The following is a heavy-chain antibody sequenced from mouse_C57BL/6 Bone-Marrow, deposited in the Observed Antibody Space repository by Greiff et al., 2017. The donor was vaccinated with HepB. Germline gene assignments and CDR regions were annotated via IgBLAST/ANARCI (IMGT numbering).Heavy chain of an antibody. J-gene: IGHJ1*03. CDR1: GYAFSSSW. CDR2: IYPGDGDT. Sequence: QVQLQQSGPELVKPGASVKISCKASGYAFSSSWMNWVKQRPGKGLEWIGRIYPGDGDTNYNEKFKSKATLTVDTSSSTAYMQLSSLTSEDSAVYYCARDGKSWYFDVWGTGTTVTVSS. D-gene: IGHD2-1*01. CDR3: ARDGKSWYFDV. V-gene: IGHV1-82*01.